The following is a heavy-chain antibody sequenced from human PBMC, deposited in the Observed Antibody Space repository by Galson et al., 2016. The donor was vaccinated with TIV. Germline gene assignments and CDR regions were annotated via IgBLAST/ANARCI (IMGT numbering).Heavy chain of an antibody. V-gene: IGHV3-23*01. D-gene: IGHD2-21*01. J-gene: IGHJ4*02. Sequence: SLRLSCAASGFTFSAYAMTWVRQAPGKGLEWVSGVNGGGTTYYADSVKGRFTISRDNAKNTLYLQMNNMRTEETAVDYCAKGKQWVAYCGDYWGQGILVTAAS. CDR3: AKGKQWVAYCGDY. CDR1: GFTFSAYA. CDR2: VNGGGTT.